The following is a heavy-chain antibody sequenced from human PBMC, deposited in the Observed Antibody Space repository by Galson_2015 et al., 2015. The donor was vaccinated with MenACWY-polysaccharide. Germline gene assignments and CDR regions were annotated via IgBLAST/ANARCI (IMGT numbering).Heavy chain of an antibody. J-gene: IGHJ4*02. CDR3: ARGVSGRWLQLFSLYFDY. Sequence: SLRLSCAASGFTFSSYRMNWVRQAPGKGLEWVSYISSSSSTIYYADSVKGRFTISRDNAKNSLYLQMNSLRAEDTAVYYCARGVSGRWLQLFSLYFDYWGQGTLVTVSS. V-gene: IGHV3-48*01. CDR2: ISSSSSTI. D-gene: IGHD5-24*01. CDR1: GFTFSSYR.